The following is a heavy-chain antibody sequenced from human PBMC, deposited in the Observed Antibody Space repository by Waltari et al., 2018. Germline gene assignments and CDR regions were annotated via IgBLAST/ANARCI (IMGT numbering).Heavy chain of an antibody. CDR2: NNGDGGST. J-gene: IGHJ5*02. V-gene: IGHV3-74*01. CDR3: TRTRYCSTTSCQVDWFDP. D-gene: IGHD2-2*01. Sequence: EVQLVESGGGLVQPGGSLRLSCAASGFTFSSHWMHSCRQAPGKGLVWVSRNNGDGGSTRYADSVKGRFTISRDNDNNTLYLQMNRLRAEDTAVYYCTRTRYCSTTSCQVDWFDPWGQGTLVTVSS. CDR1: GFTFSSHW.